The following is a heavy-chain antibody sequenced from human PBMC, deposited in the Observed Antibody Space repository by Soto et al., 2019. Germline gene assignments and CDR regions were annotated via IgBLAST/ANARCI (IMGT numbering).Heavy chain of an antibody. CDR2: ISGGGGSL. J-gene: IGHJ4*02. D-gene: IGHD3-10*01. Sequence: EVQLLESGGGLVQPGGSLRLSCAASGFTFNDYAMSWVRQAPGKGLEWVSAISGGGGSLYYADSVKGRFTISRDNSENARYVQMDGLRAEDTALYFCAKSGYGSGTSYYFDYWGQGTLVTVSS. V-gene: IGHV3-23*01. CDR3: AKSGYGSGTSYYFDY. CDR1: GFTFNDYA.